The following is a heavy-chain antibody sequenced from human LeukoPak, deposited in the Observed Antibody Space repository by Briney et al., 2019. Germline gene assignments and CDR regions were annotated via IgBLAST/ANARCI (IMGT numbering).Heavy chain of an antibody. Sequence: GGSLRLSCSASGFIFNKYDMYWVRQAPGKGLEYVSAISSNGGSTYYADSVKGRFTISRDNSKNTLYLQMSSLRAEDTAVFYCVKRGNDYYDSSGNFDFDFWGQGTLVTVSS. D-gene: IGHD3-22*01. CDR3: VKRGNDYYDSSGNFDFDF. J-gene: IGHJ4*02. CDR2: ISSNGGST. CDR1: GFIFNKYD. V-gene: IGHV3-64D*06.